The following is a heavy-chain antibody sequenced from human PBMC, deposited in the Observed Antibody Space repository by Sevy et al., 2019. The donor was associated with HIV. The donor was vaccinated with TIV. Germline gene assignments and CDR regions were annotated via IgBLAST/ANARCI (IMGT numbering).Heavy chain of an antibody. J-gene: IGHJ6*03. CDR2: IRYDGSNK. Sequence: GGSLRLSCAASGFTFSSYGMHWVRQAPGKGLEWVAFIRYDGSNKYYADSVKGRFTISRDNSKNTLFLQMNSLRAEDTAVYYFAKTGCSSTSCYTYYYYYYMDVWGKGTTVTVSS. CDR1: GFTFSSYG. CDR3: AKTGCSSTSCYTYYYYYYMDV. V-gene: IGHV3-30*02. D-gene: IGHD2-2*02.